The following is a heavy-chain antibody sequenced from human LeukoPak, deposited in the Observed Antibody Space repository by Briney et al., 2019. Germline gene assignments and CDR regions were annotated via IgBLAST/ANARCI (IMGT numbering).Heavy chain of an antibody. CDR2: IYHSGST. CDR3: AREPPLDFWSGSSHFDY. D-gene: IGHD3-3*01. CDR1: GGSISSSSYY. Sequence: SETLSLTCTVSGGSISSSSYYWGWIRQPPGKGLEWIGSIYHSGSTYYNPSLKSRVTISVDTSKNQFSLKLSSVTAADTAVYYCAREPPLDFWSGSSHFDYWGQGTLVTVSS. V-gene: IGHV4-39*07. J-gene: IGHJ4*02.